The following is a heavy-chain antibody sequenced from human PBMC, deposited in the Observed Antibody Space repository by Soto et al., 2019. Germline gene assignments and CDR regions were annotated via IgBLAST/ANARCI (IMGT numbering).Heavy chain of an antibody. V-gene: IGHV3-23*01. Sequence: PGGSLRLSCAASGFTFSSYAMSWVRQAPGKGLEWVSAISGSGGSTYYADSVKGRFTISRDNSKNTLYLQMNSLRAEDTAVYYCARDSEYSSRTTYFDSWGQGTLVTVSS. CDR1: GFTFSSYA. CDR2: ISGSGGST. D-gene: IGHD6-6*01. J-gene: IGHJ4*02. CDR3: ARDSEYSSRTTYFDS.